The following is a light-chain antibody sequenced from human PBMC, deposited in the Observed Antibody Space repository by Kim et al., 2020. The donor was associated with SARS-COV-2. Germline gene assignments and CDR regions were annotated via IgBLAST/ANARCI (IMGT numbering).Light chain of an antibody. CDR3: QLYNGWPST. J-gene: IGKJ1*01. Sequence: VQPGERATLSCRASESVSSNWALYQHKPGQVARLLIFGASTRTTDMPARFSASGSGTEFTLTISSLQSKEFAVYYCQLYNGWPSTFGQGTKLYIK. CDR1: ESVSSN. CDR2: GAS. V-gene: IGKV3-15*01.